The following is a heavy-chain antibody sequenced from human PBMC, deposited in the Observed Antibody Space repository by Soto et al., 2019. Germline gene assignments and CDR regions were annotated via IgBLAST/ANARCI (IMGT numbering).Heavy chain of an antibody. D-gene: IGHD1-20*01. J-gene: IGHJ6*02. V-gene: IGHV3-33*01. CDR1: GFAFSSYA. Sequence: GGSLRLSCAASGFAFSSYAMHWARQAPGKGLEWVAVIWYDGSNKYYADSVKGRFSISRDNSQNTVYLQMNSLRAEDTAVYYCSRGDNRRGYGVDVWGQGSTVTVSS. CDR2: IWYDGSNK. CDR3: SRGDNRRGYGVDV.